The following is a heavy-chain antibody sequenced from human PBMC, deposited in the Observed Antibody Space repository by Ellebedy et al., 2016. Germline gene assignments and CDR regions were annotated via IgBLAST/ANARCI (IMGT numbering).Heavy chain of an antibody. D-gene: IGHD3-3*01. J-gene: IGHJ5*02. Sequence: ASVKVSCKASGYTFSSYAVHWARQAPGQRLEWMGWITAGTGNTEYSQKFQGRVTITRDTSASTAYMELSSLRSEDTAVYYCARARVTIFGVVTPIADSFDPWGQGTLVTVSS. V-gene: IGHV1-3*01. CDR3: ARARVTIFGVVTPIADSFDP. CDR1: GYTFSSYA. CDR2: ITAGTGNT.